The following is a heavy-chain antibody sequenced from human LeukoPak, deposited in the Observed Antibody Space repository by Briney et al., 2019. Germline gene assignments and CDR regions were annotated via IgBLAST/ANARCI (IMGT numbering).Heavy chain of an antibody. V-gene: IGHV1-2*02. Sequence: AASVKVSCKASGYTFTGYYMHWVRQAPGQGLEWMGWINPNSGGTNYAQKFQGRVTMTRDTSISTAYMELSSLRSEDTAVYYCARDPLGNYYGSGSYLDYWGQGTLVTVSS. J-gene: IGHJ4*02. CDR2: INPNSGGT. CDR1: GYTFTGYY. CDR3: ARDPLGNYYGSGSYLDY. D-gene: IGHD3-10*01.